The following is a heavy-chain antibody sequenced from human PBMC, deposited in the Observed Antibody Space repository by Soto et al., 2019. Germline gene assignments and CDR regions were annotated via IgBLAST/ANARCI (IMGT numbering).Heavy chain of an antibody. D-gene: IGHD6-19*01. CDR2: IKRKTDGGTT. V-gene: IGHV3-15*07. J-gene: IGHJ4*02. CDR1: GFTFNNVW. CDR3: TTDSEYSSGCSDY. Sequence: PGGSLRLSCAASGFTFNNVWMNWVRQAPGKGLEWVGRIKRKTDGGTTDYAAPVKGRFTISRDDSKNTLYLQMNSLKTEDTAVYYCTTDSEYSSGCSDYWGQGTLVTVSS.